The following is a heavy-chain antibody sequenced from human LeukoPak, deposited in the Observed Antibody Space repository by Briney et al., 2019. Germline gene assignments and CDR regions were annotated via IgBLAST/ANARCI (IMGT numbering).Heavy chain of an antibody. CDR2: IIPIFGTA. J-gene: IGHJ6*03. D-gene: IGHD6-6*01. CDR3: AGGRSSSSGHMDV. V-gene: IGHV1-69*05. CDR1: GGTFSSYA. Sequence: GASVKVSCKASGGTFSSYAISWVQQAPGQGLEWMGGIIPIFGTANYAQKFQGRVTITTDESTSTAYMELSSLRSEDTAVYYCAGGRSSSSGHMDVWGKGTTVTVSS.